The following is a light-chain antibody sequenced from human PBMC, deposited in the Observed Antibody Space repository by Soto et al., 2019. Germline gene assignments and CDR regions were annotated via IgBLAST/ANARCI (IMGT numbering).Light chain of an antibody. CDR1: SSNIGAGYD. CDR2: GNS. Sequence: QSVLTQPPSVSGAPGQRVTISCTESSSNIGAGYDVHWYQQLPGTAPKLLIYGNSNRPSGVPDRFSGSKSGTSASVAITGLRAADYADYYSLSYVSRRSGWVFGEGTTLTFL. V-gene: IGLV1-40*01. J-gene: IGLJ3*02. CDR3: LSYVSRRSGWV.